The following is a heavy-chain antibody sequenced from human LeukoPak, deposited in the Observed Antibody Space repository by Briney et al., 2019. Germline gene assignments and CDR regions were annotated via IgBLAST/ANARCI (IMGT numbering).Heavy chain of an antibody. J-gene: IGHJ4*02. V-gene: IGHV1-58*02. Sequence: TSVKVSCKASGFTFTSSAMQWVRQARGQRLEWIGWIVVGSGSTNYAQKFQERVTITRDMSTSTACMELSSLRSEDTAVYYCAADPGHYDSSGYYYVFDYWGQGTLVTVSS. CDR2: IVVGSGST. CDR3: AADPGHYDSSGYYYVFDY. CDR1: GFTFTSSA. D-gene: IGHD3-22*01.